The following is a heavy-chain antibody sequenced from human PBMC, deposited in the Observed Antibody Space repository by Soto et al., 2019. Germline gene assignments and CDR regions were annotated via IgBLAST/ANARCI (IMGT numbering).Heavy chain of an antibody. CDR1: GLTFSCYA. CDR2: ISYDGSNK. V-gene: IGHV3-30-3*01. D-gene: IGHD4-4*01. CDR3: ARPLWRDDYNWGYFDL. Sequence: GGSLRLSCAASGLTFSCYAMHWVRQAPGKGLEWVAVISYDGSNKYYADSVKGRFTISRDNSKNTLYLQMNSLRAEDTAVYYCARPLWRDDYNWGYFDLWGRGTLVTVSS. J-gene: IGHJ2*01.